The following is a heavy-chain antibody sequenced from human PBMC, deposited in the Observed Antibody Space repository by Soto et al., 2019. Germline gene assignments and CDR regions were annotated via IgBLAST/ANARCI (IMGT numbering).Heavy chain of an antibody. CDR2: MNNDGSIT. CDR3: ARAGPATCTSNICFAYSPDV. D-gene: IGHD2-2*01. V-gene: IGHV3-74*01. CDR1: GFTFNNYW. J-gene: IGHJ6*04. Sequence: HPGGSLRLSCAASGFTFNNYWMHWVRQAPGEGLAWVSRMNNDGSITTYADSVKGRFTISRDNAKNTLFLQMNSLRAEDTAVYYCARAGPATCTSNICFAYSPDVWGKGTTVTVSS.